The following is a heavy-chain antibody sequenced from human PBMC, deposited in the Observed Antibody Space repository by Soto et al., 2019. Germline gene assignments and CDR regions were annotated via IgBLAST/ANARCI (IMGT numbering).Heavy chain of an antibody. CDR1: GFTFSSYA. Sequence: EVQLLESGGGLVQPGGSLRLSCAASGFTFSSYAMSWVRQAPGKGLEWVSAISGSGGSTYYADSVRGRFTISRDNSKNTLYLQMNSLRAEDTAVYYCAKAWSASYYFDYWGQGTLVTVSS. D-gene: IGHD2-15*01. V-gene: IGHV3-23*01. CDR2: ISGSGGST. CDR3: AKAWSASYYFDY. J-gene: IGHJ4*02.